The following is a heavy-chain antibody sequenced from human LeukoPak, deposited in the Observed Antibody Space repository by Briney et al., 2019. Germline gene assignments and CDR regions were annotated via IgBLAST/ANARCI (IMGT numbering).Heavy chain of an antibody. CDR1: GYTFTGYY. CDR3: ARTVLAPSKSGPFDS. D-gene: IGHD3-16*01. CDR2: INPDSGGT. Sequence: GASVEVSCKASGYTFTGYYMHWVRQAPGQGLEWMGWINPDSGGTNYAQKFQGRVTLTRDASITTAYMELSRLRSDDTAVYYCARTVLAPSKSGPFDSWGQGTLVTVSS. V-gene: IGHV1-2*02. J-gene: IGHJ4*02.